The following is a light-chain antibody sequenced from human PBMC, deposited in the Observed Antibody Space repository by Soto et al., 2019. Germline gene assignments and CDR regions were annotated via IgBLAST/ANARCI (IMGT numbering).Light chain of an antibody. CDR3: QQRSNWPIT. V-gene: IGKV3-11*01. J-gene: IGKJ5*01. Sequence: EIVLTQSPGTLSLSPGERATLSCRASQSVVTNSLAWYQQKPGQAPRLLIYDASNRATGIPARFSGSGSGTDFTLTISSLEPEDFAVYYCQQRSNWPITFGQGTRLEIK. CDR1: QSVVTNS. CDR2: DAS.